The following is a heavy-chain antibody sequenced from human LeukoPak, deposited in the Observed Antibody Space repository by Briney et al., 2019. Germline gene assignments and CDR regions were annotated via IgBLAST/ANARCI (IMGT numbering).Heavy chain of an antibody. CDR2: IRYDGSNK. J-gene: IGHJ4*02. V-gene: IGHV3-30*02. D-gene: IGHD5-18*01. CDR3: AIGAGYSYGTDY. CDR1: GFTFTNYR. Sequence: GGSLRLSCGASGFTFTNYRMRWVRQAPGKGLEWVAFIRYDGSNKYYADSVKGRFTISRDSSKNTLNLQMNSLRAEHTAAYYCAIGAGYSYGTDYWGQGTLVTVSS.